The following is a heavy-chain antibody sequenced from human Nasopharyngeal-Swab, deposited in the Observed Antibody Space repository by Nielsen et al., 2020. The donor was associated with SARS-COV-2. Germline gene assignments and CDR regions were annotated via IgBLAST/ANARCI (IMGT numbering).Heavy chain of an antibody. Sequence: GESLKISCAASGFTFSSYAMSWVRQAPGKGLEWVSAISGSGGSTYYADSVKGRFTISRDNSKNTLYLQMNSLRAEDTAVYYCAKLEVVQIVVVITTWGYFDYWGQGTLVTVSP. J-gene: IGHJ4*02. CDR2: ISGSGGST. CDR1: GFTFSSYA. D-gene: IGHD3-22*01. V-gene: IGHV3-23*01. CDR3: AKLEVVQIVVVITTWGYFDY.